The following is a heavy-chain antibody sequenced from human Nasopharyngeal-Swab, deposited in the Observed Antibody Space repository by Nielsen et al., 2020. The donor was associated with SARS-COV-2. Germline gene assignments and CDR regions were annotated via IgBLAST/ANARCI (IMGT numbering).Heavy chain of an antibody. V-gene: IGHV2-5*02. J-gene: IGHJ4*02. CDR2: IYWDDDK. CDR1: GFSLSTSGVG. Sequence: SGPTLVKPPQTLTLTCTFSGFSLSTSGVGVGWIRQLPGKALEWLALIYWDDDKRYSPSLQSRLTITKDTSKNQVVLTMTNMDPVDTATYYCAHTAGDLYCSGGSCYSPDYWGQGTLVTVSS. CDR3: AHTAGDLYCSGGSCYSPDY. D-gene: IGHD2-15*01.